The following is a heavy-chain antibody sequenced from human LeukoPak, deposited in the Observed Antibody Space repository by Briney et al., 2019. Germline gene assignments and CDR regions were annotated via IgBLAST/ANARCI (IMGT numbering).Heavy chain of an antibody. Sequence: PSETPSLTCTVSGGSISRYSWSWIRQPPGKGLEWIGYIYYRGSTNYNPSLKSRVNISVDTSKNQFSLKLSSVTAADTAVYYCARATGSGWDYFEYWGQGNLVAVSS. CDR2: IYYRGST. J-gene: IGHJ4*02. V-gene: IGHV4-59*01. CDR3: ARATGSGWDYFEY. D-gene: IGHD6-19*01. CDR1: GGSISRYS.